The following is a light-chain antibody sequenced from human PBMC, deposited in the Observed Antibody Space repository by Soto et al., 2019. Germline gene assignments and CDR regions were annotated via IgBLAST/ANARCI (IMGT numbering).Light chain of an antibody. J-gene: IGLJ1*01. CDR3: SSYTNINTRACV. CDR2: EVT. V-gene: IGLV2-14*01. CDR1: SGDIGSYNR. Sequence: QSALNQPAPLSRSPGQATTISCNGTSGDIGSYNRVSWYEKHPGKAPKLIIYEVTDRPSGVSNRFSGSKSGNTASLTISGLQAEDEAEYYCSSYTNINTRACVFGTGTKVTVL.